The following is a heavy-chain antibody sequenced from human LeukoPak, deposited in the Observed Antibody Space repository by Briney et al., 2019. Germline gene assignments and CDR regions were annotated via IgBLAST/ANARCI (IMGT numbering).Heavy chain of an antibody. V-gene: IGHV3-64*01. J-gene: IGHJ5*02. CDR1: GFTFSSYA. CDR2: ISSNGGST. D-gene: IGHD5-18*01. Sequence: HPGGSLRLSCAASGFTFSSYAMHWVRQAPGKGLEYVSAISSNGGSTYYANSVKGRFTISRDNSKNTLYLQMNSLRNEDTAVYYCAKDVAVDSAMEQPLDPWGHGTLVIVSS. CDR3: AKDVAVDSAMEQPLDP.